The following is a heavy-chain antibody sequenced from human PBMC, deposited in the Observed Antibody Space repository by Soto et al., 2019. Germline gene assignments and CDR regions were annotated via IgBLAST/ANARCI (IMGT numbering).Heavy chain of an antibody. Sequence: GESLKISCKGSGYSFTSYWISWVRQMPGKGLEWMGRIDPSDSYTNYSPSFQGHVTISADKSISTAYLQWSSLKASDTAMYYCAKHPYCSGGSCYWPNWFDPWGQGTLVTVSS. V-gene: IGHV5-10-1*01. D-gene: IGHD2-15*01. CDR1: GYSFTSYW. CDR2: IDPSDSYT. CDR3: AKHPYCSGGSCYWPNWFDP. J-gene: IGHJ5*02.